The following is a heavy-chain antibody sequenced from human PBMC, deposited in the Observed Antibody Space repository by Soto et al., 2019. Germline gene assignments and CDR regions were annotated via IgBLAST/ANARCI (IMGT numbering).Heavy chain of an antibody. CDR1: GYTFTSYD. CDR2: MNPTSGNT. V-gene: IGHV1-8*01. J-gene: IGHJ4*02. D-gene: IGHD5-18*01. CDR3: AREGRYSYGFDY. Sequence: QVQLVQSGAEVKKPGASVKVSCKASGYTFTSYDINWVRQATGQGLEWMGWMNPTSGNTGYAQKFQGRVTMTRTTSIRTAYMELSSLRSEDTAVYYCAREGRYSYGFDYWGQGTLVTVSS.